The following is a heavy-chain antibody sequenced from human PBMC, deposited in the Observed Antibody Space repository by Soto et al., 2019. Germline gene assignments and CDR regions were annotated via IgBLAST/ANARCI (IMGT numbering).Heavy chain of an antibody. CDR2: IYYSGST. V-gene: IGHV4-31*03. CDR1: GGSISSGGYY. J-gene: IGHJ5*02. Sequence: PSETLSLTCTVSGGSISSGGYYWSWIRQHPGKGLEWIGYIYYSGSTYYNPSLKSRVTISVDTSKNQFSLKLSSVTAADTAVYYCARESPVVPAAMFGGNWFDPWGQGTLVTVSS. D-gene: IGHD2-2*01. CDR3: ARESPVVPAAMFGGNWFDP.